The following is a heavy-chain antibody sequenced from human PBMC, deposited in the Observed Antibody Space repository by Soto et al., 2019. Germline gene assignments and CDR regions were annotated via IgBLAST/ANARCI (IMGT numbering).Heavy chain of an antibody. CDR1: GFTFSSYW. D-gene: IGHD6-19*01. J-gene: IGHJ4*02. CDR3: ARVSGPYSSGWYGN. V-gene: IGHV3-7*05. CDR2: IKQDGSEK. Sequence: EVQLVESGGGLVQPGGSLRLSCAASGFTFSSYWMSWVRQAPGKGLEWVANIKQDGSEKYYVDSVKGRFTISRDNAKNSLYLQMNSLRAEDTAVYYCARVSGPYSSGWYGNWGQGTLVTVSS.